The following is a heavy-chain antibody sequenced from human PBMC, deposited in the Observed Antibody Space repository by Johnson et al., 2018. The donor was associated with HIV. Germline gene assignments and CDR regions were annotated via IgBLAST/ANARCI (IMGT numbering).Heavy chain of an antibody. J-gene: IGHJ3*01. CDR3: VRSYSRTFDV. Sequence: VQLVESGGGVERHGGSLRLSCAASGFTFDDYAMHWVRQPPGKGLEWVSGISRNSGSIGHADSVKGRFTISRDNAKNSLYLQMNNLRPEDTALYYCVRSYSRTFDVWGQGTLVTVSS. D-gene: IGHD2-21*01. CDR1: GFTFDDYA. CDR2: ISRNSGSI. V-gene: IGHV3-9*01.